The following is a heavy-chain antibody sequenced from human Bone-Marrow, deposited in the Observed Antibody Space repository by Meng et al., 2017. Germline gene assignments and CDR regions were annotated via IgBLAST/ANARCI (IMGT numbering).Heavy chain of an antibody. D-gene: IGHD3-10*01. CDR2: IYPRDSDT. Sequence: VESLMISCQCSGYSFTSYWIGWVRHMPGKGLESMGIIYPRDSDTRYSPSFQGQVTISADKSIRTAYLQWSSLKASDTAMYYCARQGWAYGSGSYWDNYYFDYWGQGTLVTVSS. CDR1: GYSFTSYW. CDR3: ARQGWAYGSGSYWDNYYFDY. J-gene: IGHJ4*02. V-gene: IGHV5-51*01.